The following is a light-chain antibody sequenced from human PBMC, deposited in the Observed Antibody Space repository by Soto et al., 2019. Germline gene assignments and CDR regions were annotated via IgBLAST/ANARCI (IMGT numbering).Light chain of an antibody. CDR1: QTIIRY. Sequence: DIQMTQSPSSLSASVGDRVTITCRASQTIIRYLNWYQQKPGRAPNLLIYAASSLHTGVPSRFSASGSGTEFTLTISSLQPEDSATYYCRQSYSTLFTFGPGTRVEIK. V-gene: IGKV1-39*01. CDR3: RQSYSTLFT. CDR2: AAS. J-gene: IGKJ3*01.